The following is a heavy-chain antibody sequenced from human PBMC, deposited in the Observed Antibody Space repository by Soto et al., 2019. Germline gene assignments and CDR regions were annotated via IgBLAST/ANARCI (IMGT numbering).Heavy chain of an antibody. Sequence: QVQLQESGPGLGEPSQTLSLVCRFSGDPLSYGGYYWSWGRQSPGKALEWIGFVYHTGATYYHPSLGSRVTMAVDMSKNEFSLKLTSVTAADTATYYFAREGPSSWELLDPGGQGILVTVSS. D-gene: IGHD3-10*01. CDR2: VYHTGAT. J-gene: IGHJ5*02. CDR3: AREGPSSWELLDP. V-gene: IGHV4-31*03. CDR1: GDPLSYGGYY.